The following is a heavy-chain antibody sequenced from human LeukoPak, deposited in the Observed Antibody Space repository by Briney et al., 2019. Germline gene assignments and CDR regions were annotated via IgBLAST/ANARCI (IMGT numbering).Heavy chain of an antibody. J-gene: IGHJ4*02. CDR2: ISSYNGKT. Sequence: ASVKVSCKASGYRFTSYSISWVRQAPGQGLERVGWISSYNGKTNYGKNVQGRVTMTADTSTSTAYMELRSLRSDDTAIHYCARNYDSSKDGNDYWGQGTLVTVSS. D-gene: IGHD3-22*01. CDR3: ARNYDSSKDGNDY. V-gene: IGHV1-18*01. CDR1: GYRFTSYS.